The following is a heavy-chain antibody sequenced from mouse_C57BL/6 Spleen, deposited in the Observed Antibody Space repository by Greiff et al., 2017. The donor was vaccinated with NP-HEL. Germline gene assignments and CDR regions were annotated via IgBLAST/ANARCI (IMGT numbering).Heavy chain of an antibody. CDR3: ARRAVYYVSSHWYFDV. CDR2: IYPRDGST. V-gene: IGHV1-85*01. Sequence: VQLQQSGPELVKPGASVKLSCKASGYTFTSYDINWVKQRPGQGLEWIGWIYPRDGSTKYNEKFKGKATLTVDTSSSTAYMELHSLTSEDSAAYCGARRAVYYVSSHWYFDVWGTGTTVTVSS. J-gene: IGHJ1*03. CDR1: GYTFTSYD. D-gene: IGHD1-1*01.